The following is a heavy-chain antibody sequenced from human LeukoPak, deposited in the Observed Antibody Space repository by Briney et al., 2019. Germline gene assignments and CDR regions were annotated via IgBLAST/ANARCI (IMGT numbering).Heavy chain of an antibody. CDR1: GFTFSSSG. CDR2: IRYDGSTK. D-gene: IGHD1-26*01. J-gene: IGHJ4*02. CDR3: VKDRGGTYYFDF. V-gene: IGHV3-30*02. Sequence: GGSLRLSCAASGFTFSSSGMHWVRQATGKVLEWVTFIRYDGSTKSYADSVKGRFTISRDNSKNTLYLQMNSLRAEDTAVYYCVKDRGGTYYFDFWGQGTPVTVSS.